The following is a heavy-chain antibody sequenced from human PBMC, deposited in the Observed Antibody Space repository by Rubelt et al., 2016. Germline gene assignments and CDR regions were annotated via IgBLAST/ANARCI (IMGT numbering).Heavy chain of an antibody. J-gene: IGHJ4*02. Sequence: GTGLEWVGYIYHNGRAFYNPSLKSRVIISVDTSKNQFSLKLSSVTAADTAVYYCARGRPVAGDYWGQGTLVTVSS. CDR2: IYHNGRA. D-gene: IGHD6-19*01. CDR3: ARGRPVAGDY. V-gene: IGHV4-30-2*04.